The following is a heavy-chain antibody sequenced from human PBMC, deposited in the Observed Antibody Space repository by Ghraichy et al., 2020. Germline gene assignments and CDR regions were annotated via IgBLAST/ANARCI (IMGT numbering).Heavy chain of an antibody. Sequence: SETLSLTCAVNDGAFSGYYWSWIRQSSGKGLEWIGEISHSGSTTYNPSLKSRVTISVDTSKKQFSLKLSSVTAADTAVYYCARANPLLEWSPYNFYYYYMDVWDKGITVTVSS. CDR2: ISHSGST. D-gene: IGHD3-3*01. CDR3: ARANPLLEWSPYNFYYYYMDV. CDR1: DGAFSGYY. J-gene: IGHJ6*03. V-gene: IGHV4-34*01.